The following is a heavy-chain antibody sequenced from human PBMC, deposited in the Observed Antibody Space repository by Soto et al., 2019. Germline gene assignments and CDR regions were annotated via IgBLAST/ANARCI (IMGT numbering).Heavy chain of an antibody. CDR3: AKGLDLAYCGGDCSTAYFDY. V-gene: IGHV3-33*06. Sequence: PGGSLRLSCAASGFTFSSYGMHWVRQAPGKGLEWVAVICYDGSNKYYADSVKGRFTISRDNSKNTLYLQMNSLRAEDTAVYYCAKGLDLAYCGGDCSTAYFDYWGQGTLVTVSS. CDR2: ICYDGSNK. CDR1: GFTFSSYG. J-gene: IGHJ4*02. D-gene: IGHD2-21*02.